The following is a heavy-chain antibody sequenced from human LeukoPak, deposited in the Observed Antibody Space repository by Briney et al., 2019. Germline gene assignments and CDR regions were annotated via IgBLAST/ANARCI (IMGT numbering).Heavy chain of an antibody. CDR1: GFTFSSYS. J-gene: IGHJ4*02. Sequence: GGSLRLSCAASGFTFSSYSMNWVRQAPWKGLEWVSSISSSTTYVYYADSVKGRFTISRDNAKNSLYLQMNSLRAEDTAVYYCSRGSSWYRGGADYWGQGTLVTVSS. CDR2: ISSSTTYV. D-gene: IGHD6-13*01. CDR3: SRGSSWYRGGADY. V-gene: IGHV3-21*01.